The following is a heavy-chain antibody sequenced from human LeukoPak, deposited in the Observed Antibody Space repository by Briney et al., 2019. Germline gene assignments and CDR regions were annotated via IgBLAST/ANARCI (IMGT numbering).Heavy chain of an antibody. CDR3: ATCSGGSCYLGY. Sequence: GGSLRLSCAASGFTFSSYAMSWVRQAPGKGLEWVSAISGSGGSTYYADSVKGRFTISRDNAKNSLYLQMNSLSAEDTAVYYCATCSGGSCYLGYWGQGTLVTVSS. V-gene: IGHV3-23*01. CDR2: ISGSGGST. CDR1: GFTFSSYA. D-gene: IGHD2-15*01. J-gene: IGHJ4*02.